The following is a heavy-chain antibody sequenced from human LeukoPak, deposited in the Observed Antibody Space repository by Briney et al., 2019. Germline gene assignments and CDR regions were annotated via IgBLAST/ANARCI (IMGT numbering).Heavy chain of an antibody. J-gene: IGHJ4*02. CDR2: ISSSSSYI. V-gene: IGHV3-21*01. CDR3: ARGYVGGIGYFDY. Sequence: GGSLRLSCAASGFTFDIYAMTWVRQAPEKGLEWVSSISSSSSYIYYADSVKGRFTISRDNAKNSLYLQMNSLRAEDTAVYYCARGYVGGIGYFDYWGQATLVTVSS. D-gene: IGHD3-16*01. CDR1: GFTFDIYA.